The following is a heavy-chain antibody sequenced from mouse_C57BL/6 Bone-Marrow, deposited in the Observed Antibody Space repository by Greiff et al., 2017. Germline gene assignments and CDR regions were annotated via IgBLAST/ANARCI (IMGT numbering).Heavy chain of an antibody. CDR3: TKSIYYDYDAWFAY. CDR1: GYTFTDYE. Sequence: QVQLQQSGAELVRPGASVTLSCKASGYTFTDYEMHWVKQTPVHGLEWIGAIDPETGGPAYNQKFKGKAILTADKSSSTAYMELRSLTSEDSAVYYCTKSIYYDYDAWFAYWGQGTLVTVSA. J-gene: IGHJ3*01. D-gene: IGHD2-4*01. V-gene: IGHV1-15*01. CDR2: IDPETGGP.